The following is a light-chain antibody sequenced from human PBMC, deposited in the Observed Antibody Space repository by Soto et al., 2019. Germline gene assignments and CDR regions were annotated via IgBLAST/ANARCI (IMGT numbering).Light chain of an antibody. J-gene: IGKJ1*01. V-gene: IGKV1-5*01. CDR2: DAS. Sequence: LAWYQQKPGEAPKLLIYDASALPRGVPSRFSGSGSGTKFTVTIASLQPDDFATYYCQQYETFSGTFGPGTKVDIK. CDR3: QQYETFSGT.